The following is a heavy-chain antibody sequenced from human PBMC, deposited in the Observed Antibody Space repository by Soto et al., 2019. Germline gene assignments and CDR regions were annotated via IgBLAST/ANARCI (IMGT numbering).Heavy chain of an antibody. D-gene: IGHD3-16*01. CDR2: INTYNGNT. V-gene: IGHV1-18*01. Sequence: QVQLVQSRAEVKNPGASVKVSCKASGYSFTRYGIAWARQAPGQGLWWMGWINTYNGNTNYAQNLQGRGTLTTDTSTITAYVELTSQRSNDTAIYYCAMVDVYVTPSPQDVWGQGTTVIFAS. J-gene: IGHJ6*02. CDR1: GYSFTRYG. CDR3: AMVDVYVTPSPQDV.